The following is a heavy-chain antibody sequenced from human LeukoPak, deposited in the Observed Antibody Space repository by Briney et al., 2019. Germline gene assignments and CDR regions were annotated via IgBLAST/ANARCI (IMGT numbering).Heavy chain of an antibody. CDR3: ARGSSTCYFDY. CDR1: GGSISSYY. Sequence: PSETLSLTCTVSGGSISSYYWSWIRQPPGKGLEWIGYIYYSGSTNYNPSLKSRVTISVDTSKNQFSLKLSSVTAADTAMYYCARGSSTCYFDYWGQGTLVTVSS. J-gene: IGHJ4*02. D-gene: IGHD3-9*01. CDR2: IYYSGST. V-gene: IGHV4-59*01.